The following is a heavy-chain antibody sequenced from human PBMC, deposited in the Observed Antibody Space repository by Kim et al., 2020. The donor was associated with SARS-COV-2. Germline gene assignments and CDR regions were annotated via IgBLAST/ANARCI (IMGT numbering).Heavy chain of an antibody. J-gene: IGHJ5*02. V-gene: IGHV4-39*01. D-gene: IGHD1-26*01. CDR2: IYYSGST. CDR1: GGSISSSRYY. CDR3: ARLGPGLLNWFDP. Sequence: SETLSLTCTVSGGSISSSRYYWGWIRQPPGKGLEWTGSIYYSGSTYYNPSLKSRVTISVDTSKNQFSLKLSSVTAADTAVYYCARLGPGLLNWFDPWGQG.